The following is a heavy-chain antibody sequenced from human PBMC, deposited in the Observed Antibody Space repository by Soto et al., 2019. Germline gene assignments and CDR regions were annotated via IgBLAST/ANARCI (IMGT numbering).Heavy chain of an antibody. CDR2: ISNDGSYT. CDR3: ARDFFAMPDH. CDR1: GFNFSASA. Sequence: QVQLVESGGGVVQPGRSLRLSCVASGFNFSASAMHWVRQAPGKGLEWVAVISNDGSYTSYTDSVKGRFTISKDNSKKTLYVQMNSLRAEDTAVYYCARDFFAMPDHWGQGILVHVSS. J-gene: IGHJ4*02. D-gene: IGHD2-2*01. V-gene: IGHV3-33*05.